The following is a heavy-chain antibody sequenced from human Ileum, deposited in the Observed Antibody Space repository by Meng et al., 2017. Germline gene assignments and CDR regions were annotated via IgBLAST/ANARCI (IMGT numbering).Heavy chain of an antibody. CDR1: GFTFSDRW. CDR2: IQSKADGGTT. J-gene: IGHJ4*02. V-gene: IGHV3-15*01. Sequence: EVQLVEFVGGFVKPGGSLRLSCAASGFTFSDRWMTWVRQAPGKGLEWVGHIQSKADGGTTDYAAPVKGRFTISRDDSKSTLYLQMNSLKTEDTAVYYCTTFYAGYWGQGTLVTVSS. CDR3: TTFYAGY. D-gene: IGHD3-16*01.